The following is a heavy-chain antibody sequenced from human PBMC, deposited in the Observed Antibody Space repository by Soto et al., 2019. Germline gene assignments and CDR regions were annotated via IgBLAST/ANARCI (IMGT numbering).Heavy chain of an antibody. V-gene: IGHV4-39*01. CDR1: GGSISSSSYY. CDR3: ARHLGRSTAMVHYYYGMDV. J-gene: IGHJ6*02. Sequence: SETLSLTCTVSGGSISSSSYYWGWIRQPPGKGLEWIGSIYYSGSTYYNPSLKSRVTISVDTSKNQFSLKLSSVTAADTAVYYCARHLGRSTAMVHYYYGMDVWGQGTTVTVSS. CDR2: IYYSGST. D-gene: IGHD5-18*01.